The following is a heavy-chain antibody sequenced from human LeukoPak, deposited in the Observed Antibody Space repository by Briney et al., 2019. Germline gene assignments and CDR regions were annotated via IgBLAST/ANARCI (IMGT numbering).Heavy chain of an antibody. J-gene: IGHJ5*02. CDR2: IYHSGST. V-gene: IGHV4-30-2*01. CDR3: ARDQRGAPGYSSASPVWFDP. CDR1: GGSISSGGYY. D-gene: IGHD6-19*01. Sequence: KPSETLSLTCTVSGGSISSGGYYWSWIRQPPGKGLEWIGYIYHSGSTYYNPSLKSRVTISVDRSKNQFSLKLNSVTAADTAVYYCARDQRGAPGYSSASPVWFDPWGQGTLVTVSS.